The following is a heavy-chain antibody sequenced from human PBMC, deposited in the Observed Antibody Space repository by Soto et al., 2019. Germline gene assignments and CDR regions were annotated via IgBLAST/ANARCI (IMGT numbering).Heavy chain of an antibody. Sequence: SETLSLTCAVSGGSISSSNWWSWVRQPPGKGLEWLGYIFHSGSTNYNPSLRGRLTLSADTSRNQLSLYLTSVTAADTAVYYCVRGGIAGHWFDPWGQGILVTVSS. CDR2: IFHSGST. CDR3: VRGGIAGHWFDP. V-gene: IGHV4-4*02. D-gene: IGHD2-15*01. J-gene: IGHJ5*02. CDR1: GGSISSSNW.